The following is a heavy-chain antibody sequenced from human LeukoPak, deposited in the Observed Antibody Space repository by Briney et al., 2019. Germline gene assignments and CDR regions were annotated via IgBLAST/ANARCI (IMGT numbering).Heavy chain of an antibody. CDR2: IRDKGYAETT. CDR3: TRDQTPYY. V-gene: IGHV3-49*03. J-gene: IGHJ4*02. CDR1: GFTFGEYA. Sequence: GGSLRLSCTASGFTFGEYAMSWFRQAPGKGLEWVGFIRDKGYAETTEYAASVKGRFTISRDDSKSIAYLQMNSLKTEDTAVYYCTRDQTPYYWGQGTLVTVAS.